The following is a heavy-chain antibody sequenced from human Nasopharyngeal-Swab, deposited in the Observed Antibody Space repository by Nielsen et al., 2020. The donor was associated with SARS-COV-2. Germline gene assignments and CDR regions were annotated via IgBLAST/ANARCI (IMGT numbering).Heavy chain of an antibody. CDR3: ARGYSISYFSYYYYGLDV. CDR2: IYYSGST. V-gene: IGHV4-59*01. D-gene: IGHD6-6*01. J-gene: IGHJ6*02. Sequence: WLRQPPVKGLEWIGYIYYSGSTNYGPSLKSRVTISVDTSKNQFSLKLRSVAAADTAVYYCARGYSISYFSYYYYGLDVWGQGTTVTVSS.